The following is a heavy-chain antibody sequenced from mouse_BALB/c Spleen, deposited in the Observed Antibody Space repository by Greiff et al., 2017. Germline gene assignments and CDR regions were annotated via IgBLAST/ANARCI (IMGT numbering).Heavy chain of an antibody. CDR3: ARDGNYNYAMDY. Sequence: QVQLQQPGAELVKPGAPVKLSCKASGYTFTSYWMNWVKQRPGRGLEWIGRIDPSDSETHYNQKFKDKATLTVDKSSSTAYIQLSSLTSEDSAVYYCARDGNYNYAMDYWGQGTSVTVSS. V-gene: IGHV1-69*02. CDR1: GYTFTSYW. J-gene: IGHJ4*01. CDR2: IDPSDSET. D-gene: IGHD2-1*01.